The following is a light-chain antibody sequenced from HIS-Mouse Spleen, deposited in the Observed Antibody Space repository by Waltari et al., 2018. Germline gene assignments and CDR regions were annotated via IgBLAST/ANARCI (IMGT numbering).Light chain of an antibody. CDR3: SSYTSSSTLV. V-gene: IGLV2-14*03. CDR1: SSDVRGYHY. Sequence: QSALTQPASVSGSPGQSITISCTGTSSDVRGYHYVSWYQQHPGKAPKLMIDYVSKRPSGVSSRFSGSKSGNTASLTISGLQAEDEADYYCSSYTSSSTLVFGGGTKLTVL. J-gene: IGLJ2*01. CDR2: YVS.